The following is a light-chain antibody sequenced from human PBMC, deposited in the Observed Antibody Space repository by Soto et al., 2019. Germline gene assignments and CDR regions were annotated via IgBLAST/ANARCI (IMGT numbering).Light chain of an antibody. J-gene: IGLJ2*01. V-gene: IGLV2-11*01. CDR1: SSDVGGFNY. Sequence: QSVLTQPRSVSGSPGQSVTISCTGTSSDVGGFNYVSWYQQHPGKAPKFIIYDVTQRPSGVPDRFSGSKSGNTASLTISGLQAEDEADYYCCSYTDTSVVVFGGGTQLTVL. CDR2: DVT. CDR3: CSYTDTSVVV.